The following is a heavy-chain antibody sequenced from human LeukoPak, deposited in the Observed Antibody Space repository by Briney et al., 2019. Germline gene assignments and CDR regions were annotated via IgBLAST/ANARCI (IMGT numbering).Heavy chain of an antibody. CDR2: IYYSGST. CDR1: GGSIRSYY. CDR3: ARVYYSNSYDYWYFDL. J-gene: IGHJ2*01. D-gene: IGHD6-13*01. Sequence: ASETLSLTCTVSGGSIRSYYWSWIRQPPGKGLEWIAYIYYSGSTNYNPSLKSRVTISVDTSKNQFSLKLSSLTAADTAVYYCARVYYSNSYDYWYFDLWGRGTLVTVSS. V-gene: IGHV4-59*01.